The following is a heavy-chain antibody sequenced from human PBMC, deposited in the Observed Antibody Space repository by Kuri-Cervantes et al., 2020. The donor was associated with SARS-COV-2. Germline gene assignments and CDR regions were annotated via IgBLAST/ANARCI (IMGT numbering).Heavy chain of an antibody. CDR1: GFTFSSYW. V-gene: IGHV3-7*01. CDR2: IKQDGSEK. Sequence: GESLEISCAASGFTFSSYWMSWVRQAPGKRLEWVANIKQDGSEKYYVDSVKGRFTISRDNAKNSLYLQMNSLRAEDTAVYYCARKVSSWYDYWGQGTLVTVSS. J-gene: IGHJ4*02. CDR3: ARKVSSWYDY. D-gene: IGHD6-13*01.